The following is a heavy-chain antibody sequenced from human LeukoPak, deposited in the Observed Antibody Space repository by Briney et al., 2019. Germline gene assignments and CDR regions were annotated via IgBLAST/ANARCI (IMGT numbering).Heavy chain of an antibody. Sequence: GASVKVSCKASGYTFTNYDINWVRQATGQGLEWMGWMNPNSGDTGYAQKFQGRVTMTRNTSITTAYMELSSLRSEDTAVYYCARGARAKGDYWGQGTLVTVSS. CDR3: ARGARAKGDY. CDR1: GYTFTNYD. V-gene: IGHV1-8*01. CDR2: MNPNSGDT. J-gene: IGHJ4*02.